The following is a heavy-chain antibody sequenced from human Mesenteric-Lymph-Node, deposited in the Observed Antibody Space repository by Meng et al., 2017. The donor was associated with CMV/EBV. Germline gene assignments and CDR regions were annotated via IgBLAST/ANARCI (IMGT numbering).Heavy chain of an antibody. V-gene: IGHV3-7*03. CDR1: GFTFSNFW. J-gene: IGHJ4*02. CDR3: VREDLVRGYDY. Sequence: GESLKISCAASGFTFSNFWMHWVRQAPGKGLEWVANIKQDGSAKYYLDSVKGRFTISRDNAMSSLHLQMNSLRAEDTAVYYCVREDLVRGYDYWGQGALVTVSS. D-gene: IGHD3-16*01. CDR2: IKQDGSAK.